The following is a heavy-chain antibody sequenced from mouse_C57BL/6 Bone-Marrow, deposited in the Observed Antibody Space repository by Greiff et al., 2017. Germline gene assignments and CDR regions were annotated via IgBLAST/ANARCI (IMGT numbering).Heavy chain of an antibody. CDR2: ISYDGSN. V-gene: IGHV3-6*01. CDR1: GYSITSGYY. D-gene: IGHD1-1*01. Sequence: EVKLVESGPGLVKPSQSLSLTCSVTGYSITSGYYWNWIRQFPGNKLEWMGYISYDGSNNYNPSLKNRISITRDTSKNQFFLKLNSVTTEDTATYYCAREGDYYGSSYLYYYAMDYWGQGTSVTVSS. CDR3: AREGDYYGSSYLYYYAMDY. J-gene: IGHJ4*01.